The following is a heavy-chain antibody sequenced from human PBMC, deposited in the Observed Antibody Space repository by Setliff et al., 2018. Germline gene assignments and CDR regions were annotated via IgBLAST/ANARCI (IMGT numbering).Heavy chain of an antibody. D-gene: IGHD3-16*01. V-gene: IGHV4-38-2*02. CDR2: IYHSGST. J-gene: IGHJ3*02. Sequence: SETLFLTCTVSDYSISSGYYWGWIRQPPGKGLEWIGSIYHSGSTYYNPSLKSRVTISVDTSKNQFSLKLSSVTAADTAVYYCAREWGSNGWAFDIWGQGTMVTVSS. CDR1: DYSISSGYY. CDR3: AREWGSNGWAFDI.